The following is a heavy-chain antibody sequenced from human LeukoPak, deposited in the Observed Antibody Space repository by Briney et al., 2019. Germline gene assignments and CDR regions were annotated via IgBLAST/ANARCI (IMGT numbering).Heavy chain of an antibody. CDR1: GFTFSNVV. Sequence: PGGSLRLSCVASGFTFSNVVMSWVRQAPGKGLEWVSAISYNGASTDYADSVRGRFAISRDNSKNTLYLQMNSLRAEDTAVYYCARRTGGTKDYWGQGTRVTVSS. CDR3: ARRTGGTKDY. D-gene: IGHD7-27*01. J-gene: IGHJ4*02. CDR2: ISYNGAST. V-gene: IGHV3-23*01.